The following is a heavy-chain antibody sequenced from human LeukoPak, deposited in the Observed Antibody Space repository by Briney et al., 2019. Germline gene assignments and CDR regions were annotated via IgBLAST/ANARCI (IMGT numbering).Heavy chain of an antibody. CDR3: ARDLAVAGPHPKFYYYYMDV. CDR1: GGSISSGGYY. Sequence: SSETLSLTCTVSGGSISSGGYYWSWIRQHPGKGLEWIGYIYYSGSTYYNPSLKSRVTISVDTSKNQFSLKLSSVTAADTAVYYCARDLAVAGPHPKFYYYYMDVWGKGTTVTVSS. J-gene: IGHJ6*03. V-gene: IGHV4-31*03. D-gene: IGHD6-19*01. CDR2: IYYSGST.